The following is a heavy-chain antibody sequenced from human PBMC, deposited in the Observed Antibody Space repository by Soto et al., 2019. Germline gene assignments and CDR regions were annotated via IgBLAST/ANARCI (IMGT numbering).Heavy chain of an antibody. J-gene: IGHJ3*02. CDR1: GYTFTSYG. CDR2: ISDYNGNT. CDR3: AIDPRDSSSWSHDAFDI. Sequence: QVQLVQSGAEVKKPGASVKVSCKASGYTFTSYGISWVRQAPGQGLEWMGWISDYNGNTNYAQKLQGRVTRATDTSTSTAYMELGSMRSDDTAVYYCAIDPRDSSSWSHDAFDIWGQGTMVTVSS. D-gene: IGHD6-13*01. V-gene: IGHV1-18*01.